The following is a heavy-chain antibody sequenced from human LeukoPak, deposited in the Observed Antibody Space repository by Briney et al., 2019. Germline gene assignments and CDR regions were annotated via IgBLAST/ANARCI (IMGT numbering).Heavy chain of an antibody. Sequence: GGSLRLSCVASGFTFSNYWMHWVRQVPGKGLVWVSRIEGDGSSTNYADSVKGRFSIPRDNAKNKLYLQMNSLGAEDTAVYYCARDPSYSSGYFDYWGQGTLVTVSS. V-gene: IGHV3-74*01. CDR3: ARDPSYSSGYFDY. D-gene: IGHD3-22*01. CDR2: IEGDGSST. CDR1: GFTFSNYW. J-gene: IGHJ4*02.